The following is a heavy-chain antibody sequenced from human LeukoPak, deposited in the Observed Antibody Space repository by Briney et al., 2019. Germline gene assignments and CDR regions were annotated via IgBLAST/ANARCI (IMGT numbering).Heavy chain of an antibody. Sequence: GGSLRLSCAVSGFTFSSYWMHWVRQAPGEGLVWVSRIDRDGSRINYADSVTGRFTISRDNGKNTLFLQMNSLRAEDAAVYYCVRGNDYGGPHYWGQGTLVTVSS. J-gene: IGHJ4*02. D-gene: IGHD4-23*01. CDR1: GFTFSSYW. CDR2: IDRDGSRI. V-gene: IGHV3-74*01. CDR3: VRGNDYGGPHY.